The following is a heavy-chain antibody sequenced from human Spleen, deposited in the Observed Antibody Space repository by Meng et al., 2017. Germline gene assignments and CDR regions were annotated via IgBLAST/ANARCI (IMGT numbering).Heavy chain of an antibody. CDR1: GYRFSNYW. Sequence: GESLKISCKGSGYRFSNYWIGWVRQMPGKGLEWMAIIYPANSYTRYSPSFQGQVTISADKSTGTAYMQWRSLKASDTAMYYCARPIYSSSWPDAFNVWGQGTMVTVSS. CDR3: ARPIYSSSWPDAFNV. V-gene: IGHV5-51*01. J-gene: IGHJ3*01. D-gene: IGHD6-13*01. CDR2: IYPANSYT.